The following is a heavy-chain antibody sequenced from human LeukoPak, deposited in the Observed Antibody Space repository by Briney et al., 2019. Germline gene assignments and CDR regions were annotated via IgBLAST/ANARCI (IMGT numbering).Heavy chain of an antibody. CDR3: ARGRGYCSGGSCYGRHYFDY. Sequence: SETLSLTCTVSGYSISSGYYWGWIRQPPGKGLEWIGEITHSGSTNYNPSLKSRVTISVDTSKNQFSLKLSSVTAADTAVYYCARGRGYCSGGSCYGRHYFDYWGQGTLVTVSS. V-gene: IGHV4-38-2*02. CDR1: GYSISSGYY. J-gene: IGHJ4*02. CDR2: ITHSGST. D-gene: IGHD2-15*01.